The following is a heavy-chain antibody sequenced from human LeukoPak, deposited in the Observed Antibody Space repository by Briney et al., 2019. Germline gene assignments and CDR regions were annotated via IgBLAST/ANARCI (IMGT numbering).Heavy chain of an antibody. J-gene: IGHJ4*02. CDR2: IKNKTDGGTT. Sequence: GGSLRLSCAASGFTFSNAWMRWVRQAPGKGLEWVGHIKNKTDGGTTDYAAPVKGRFTISRDDSKNTLYLQMNSLKTEDTAVYYCTTRMRIQLWFFDYWGQGTLVTVSS. CDR3: TTRMRIQLWFFDY. CDR1: GFTFSNAW. V-gene: IGHV3-15*01. D-gene: IGHD5-18*01.